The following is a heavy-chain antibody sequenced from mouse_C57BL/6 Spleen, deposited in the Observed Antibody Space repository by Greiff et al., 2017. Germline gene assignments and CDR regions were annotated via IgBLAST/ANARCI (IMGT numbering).Heavy chain of an antibody. J-gene: IGHJ2*01. Sequence: QVQLKQPGAELVKPGASVKMSCKASGYTFTSYWITWVKQRPGQGLEWIGDIYPGSGSTNYNEKFKSKATLTVDTSSSTAYMQLSSLTSEDSAVYYCARRVGGLLYFDYWGQGTTLTGSS. D-gene: IGHD1-3*01. CDR1: GYTFTSYW. V-gene: IGHV1-55*01. CDR2: IYPGSGST. CDR3: ARRVGGLLYFDY.